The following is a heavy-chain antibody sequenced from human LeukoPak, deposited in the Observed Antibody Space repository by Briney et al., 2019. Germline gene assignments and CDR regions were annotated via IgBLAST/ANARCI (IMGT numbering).Heavy chain of an antibody. CDR1: GGSISSYY. CDR3: ARDGYSYSLGWFDP. D-gene: IGHD5-18*01. V-gene: IGHV4-59*01. Sequence: SETLSLTCTVSGGSISSYYWSWIRQPPGRGLEWIGYIYYSGSTNYNHSLKSRVTISVDTSKNQFSLRLTSVTAADTAVYFCARDGYSYSLGWFDPWGQGTLVTVSS. CDR2: IYYSGST. J-gene: IGHJ5*02.